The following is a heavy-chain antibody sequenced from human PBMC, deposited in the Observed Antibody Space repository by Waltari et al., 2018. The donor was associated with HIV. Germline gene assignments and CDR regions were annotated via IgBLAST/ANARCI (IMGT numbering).Heavy chain of an antibody. CDR2: IIPFCGSA. J-gene: IGHJ4*02. Sequence: QVQLVQSGAEVKNPGSSVRVSCKTSGGTFSSYKISWGRQAPGQGLEWMGGIIPFCGSANYAQKFQGRVTIAADKSTSTVYMYLSSLRSDDTAVYYCARDLGYCNSYTCGPFDYWGQGTLVTVSS. CDR1: GGTFSSYK. D-gene: IGHD2-2*01. CDR3: ARDLGYCNSYTCGPFDY. V-gene: IGHV1-69*14.